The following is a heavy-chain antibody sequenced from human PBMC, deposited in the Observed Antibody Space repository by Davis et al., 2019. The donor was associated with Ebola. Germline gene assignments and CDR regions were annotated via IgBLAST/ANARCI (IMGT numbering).Heavy chain of an antibody. Sequence: ASVKVSCKASGYTFIRYTIIWVRQAPGQGLDWMGWSNNYNGNTNYAQKLQGRVTMTTDTSTSTAYMELRRLRSDDTAVYYCARVGVDYGDFSLDYWGQGTLVTVSS. J-gene: IGHJ4*02. CDR2: SNNYNGNT. CDR3: ARVGVDYGDFSLDY. D-gene: IGHD4-17*01. CDR1: GYTFIRYT. V-gene: IGHV1-18*01.